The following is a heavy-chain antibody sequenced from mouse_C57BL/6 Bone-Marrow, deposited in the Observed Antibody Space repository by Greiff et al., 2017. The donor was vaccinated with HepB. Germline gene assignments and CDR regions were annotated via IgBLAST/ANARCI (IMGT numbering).Heavy chain of an antibody. V-gene: IGHV5-9-1*02. Sequence: VQLKESGEGLVKPGGSLKLSCAASGFNFSSYAMSWVRQTPGKRLEWVAYISSGGAYIYYADTVKGRFTKSRDNARNPLYLQMISLKSEDTAMYYCTRGAPTGFAYWGQETLVTVSA. CDR1: GFNFSSYA. CDR2: ISSGGAYI. J-gene: IGHJ3*01. CDR3: TRGAPTGFAY.